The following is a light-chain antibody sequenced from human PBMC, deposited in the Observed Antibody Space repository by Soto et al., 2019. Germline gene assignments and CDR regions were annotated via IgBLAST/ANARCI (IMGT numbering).Light chain of an antibody. CDR1: QSISDT. Sequence: EIVMTQSPATLSVSPGGRATLSFRASQSISDTLAWYKQKPGQAPRLLSYGASRRATGFPARFRGSGSGTDFTLTISSLKSEDFAVYYCQQYDNWPWTFGQGTKVDIK. J-gene: IGKJ1*01. V-gene: IGKV3-15*01. CDR3: QQYDNWPWT. CDR2: GAS.